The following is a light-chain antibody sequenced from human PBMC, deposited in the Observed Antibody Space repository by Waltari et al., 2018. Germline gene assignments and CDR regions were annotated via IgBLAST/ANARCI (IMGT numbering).Light chain of an antibody. Sequence: QAVLTQPSSLSASPGASASLTCTLRSGVNVISYNIYWYQQKAGSPPQFLLRYKAVSDKQQGSGVPRRFSGSKDASANVGILLISGLRSEDDADYYCMIWHRGVWVSGGGTQLTVL. V-gene: IGLV5-45*03. CDR2: YKAVSDK. CDR1: SGVNVISYN. J-gene: IGLJ3*02. CDR3: MIWHRGVWV.